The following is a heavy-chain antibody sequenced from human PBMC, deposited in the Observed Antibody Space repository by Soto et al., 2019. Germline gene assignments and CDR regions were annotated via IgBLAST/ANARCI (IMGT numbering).Heavy chain of an antibody. CDR1: GYTFTSYG. J-gene: IGHJ4*02. CDR3: ARDNVVVIAISPDY. CDR2: ISAYNGNT. V-gene: IGHV1-18*01. Sequence: ASVKGSCKAAGYTFTSYGISWVRQAPGQGLEWMGWISAYNGNTNYAQKLQGRVTMTTDTSTSTAYMELRSLRSDDTAVYYCARDNVVVIAISPDYWGQGTLVTVSS. D-gene: IGHD2-21*01.